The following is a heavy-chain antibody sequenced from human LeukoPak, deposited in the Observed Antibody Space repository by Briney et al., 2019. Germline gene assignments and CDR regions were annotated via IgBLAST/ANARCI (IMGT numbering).Heavy chain of an antibody. CDR1: GDSVSSNSAA. D-gene: IGHD2-15*01. CDR2: TYYRSKWNN. Sequence: SQTLSLTCALSGDSVSSNSAAWNWIRQSPSRGLEWLGRTYYRSKWNNDYAVSVKSRLTINPDTSNNQFSLQLNSVTPEDTAVYYCARGGAGGRAFDIWGRGTLVTVSS. V-gene: IGHV6-1*01. CDR3: ARGGAGGRAFDI. J-gene: IGHJ3*02.